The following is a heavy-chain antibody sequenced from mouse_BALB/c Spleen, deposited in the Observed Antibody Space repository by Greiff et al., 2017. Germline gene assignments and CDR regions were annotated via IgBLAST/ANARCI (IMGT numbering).Heavy chain of an antibody. Sequence: VQLKESGPGLVKPSQSLSLTCSVTGYSITSGYYWNWIRQFPGNKLEWMGYISYDGSNNYNPSLKNRISITRDTSKNQFFLKLNSVTTEDTATYYCARTRAYRYDYAMDYWGQGTSVTVSS. CDR2: ISYDGSN. J-gene: IGHJ4*01. CDR1: GYSITSGYY. CDR3: ARTRAYRYDYAMDY. V-gene: IGHV3-6*02. D-gene: IGHD2-14*01.